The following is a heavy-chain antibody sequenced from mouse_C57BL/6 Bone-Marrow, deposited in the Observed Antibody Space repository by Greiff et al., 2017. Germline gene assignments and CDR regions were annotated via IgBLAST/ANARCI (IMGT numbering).Heavy chain of an antibody. Sequence: QVQLQQSGAELVKPGASVKISCKASGYAFSSYWMNWVKQMPGKGLEWIGHIFPGDSDTNYNGKFKGKATLTADKSSSTAYMQLSSLTSEDSAVYFCARGAYWGQGTLVTVSA. CDR3: ARGAY. J-gene: IGHJ3*01. CDR2: IFPGDSDT. V-gene: IGHV1-80*01. CDR1: GYAFSSYW.